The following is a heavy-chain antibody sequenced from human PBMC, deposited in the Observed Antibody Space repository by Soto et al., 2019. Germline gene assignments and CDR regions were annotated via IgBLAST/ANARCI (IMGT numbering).Heavy chain of an antibody. CDR2: IIAMFATT. J-gene: IGHJ3*01. CDR1: GGTFNTYA. Sequence: QVQLVQSGAEVRKPGSSVKVSCKASGGTFNTYAINWVRQAPGQGLEWMGGIIAMFATTNYAQDFQGRVTITADESTSTVYMELSSLKSEDTAMYYCARAAQRYYYDSSDFYDALDFWGQGTMVIVSS. CDR3: ARAAQRYYYDSSDFYDALDF. V-gene: IGHV1-69*01. D-gene: IGHD3-22*01.